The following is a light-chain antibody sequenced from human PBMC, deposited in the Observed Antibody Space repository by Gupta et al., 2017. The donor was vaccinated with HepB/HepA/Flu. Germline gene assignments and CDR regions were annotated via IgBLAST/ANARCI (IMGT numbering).Light chain of an antibody. CDR2: KAS. J-gene: IGKJ2*01. CDR1: QSISSW. Sequence: DIQMTQSPSPLSASVGDRVTITCRASQSISSWLAWYQQKPGKAPKLLIYKASSLESGVPSRFSGSGSGTEFTLTISSLQPDDFATYYCQQYNSYPVDFGQGTKLEIK. CDR3: QQYNSYPVD. V-gene: IGKV1-5*03.